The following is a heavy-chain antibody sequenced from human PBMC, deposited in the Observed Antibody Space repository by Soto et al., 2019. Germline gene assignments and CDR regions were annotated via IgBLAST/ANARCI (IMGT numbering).Heavy chain of an antibody. CDR2: IYYSGST. V-gene: IGHV4-59*08. J-gene: IGHJ6*02. D-gene: IGHD1-26*01. Sequence: QVQLQESGPGLVKPSETLSLTCTVSGGSISTYYWSWIRQPPGKGLEWIGDIYYSGSTNYNPSLKSRVILSMHTSKKKFSLKLSSVTAADTAVYFCAGGLVGATGGHSYYGMDVWGQGTTVTVSS. CDR3: AGGLVGATGGHSYYGMDV. CDR1: GGSISTYY.